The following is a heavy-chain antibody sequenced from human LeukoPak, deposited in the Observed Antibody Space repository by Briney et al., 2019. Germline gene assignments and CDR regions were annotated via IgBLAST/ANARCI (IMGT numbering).Heavy chain of an antibody. CDR1: GYMFTIYG. V-gene: IGHV1-18*01. CDR3: ARARNPLDYYYYMDV. J-gene: IGHJ6*03. Sequence: ASVKVSCKASGYMFTIYGISWVRQAPGQGVEWMGWISVHNGNTKYAQKFQGRVTMTTDTSTSTAYMELRSLRSDHTAVYYCARARNPLDYYYYMDVWGKGTTVTVSS. CDR2: ISVHNGNT.